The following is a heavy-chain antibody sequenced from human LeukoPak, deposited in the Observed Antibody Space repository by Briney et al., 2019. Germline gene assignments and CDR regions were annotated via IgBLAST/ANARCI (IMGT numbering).Heavy chain of an antibody. D-gene: IGHD3-22*01. J-gene: IGHJ5*02. CDR1: GFTFSSYS. Sequence: GGSLRLSCAVYGFTFSSYSMNWVRQAPGKGLEWVSSISSSSSYIYYADSVKGRFTISRDNAKNSLYLQMNSLRAEDTAVYYCARDGEYYYDSSGRENWFDPWGQGTLVTVSS. CDR2: ISSSSSYI. V-gene: IGHV3-21*04. CDR3: ARDGEYYYDSSGRENWFDP.